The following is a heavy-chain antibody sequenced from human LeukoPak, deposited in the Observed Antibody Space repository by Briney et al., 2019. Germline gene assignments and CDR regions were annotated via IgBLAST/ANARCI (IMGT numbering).Heavy chain of an antibody. D-gene: IGHD3-10*01. CDR1: GGSFSGYY. CDR3: ARFGAQGAFDI. V-gene: IGHV4-34*01. CDR2: INHSGST. Sequence: SETLSHTCAVYGGSFSGYYWSWIRQPPGKGLEWIGEINHSGSTNYNPSLKSRVTISVDTSKNQFSLKLSSVTAADTAVYYCARFGAQGAFDIWCQGTMVTVSS. J-gene: IGHJ3*02.